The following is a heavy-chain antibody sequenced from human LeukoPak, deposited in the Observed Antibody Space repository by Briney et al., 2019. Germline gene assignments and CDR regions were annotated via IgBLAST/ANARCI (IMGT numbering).Heavy chain of an antibody. CDR3: ARGPNDPRYYDSSGYPTSWFDP. D-gene: IGHD3-22*01. Sequence: SVKVSCKASGGTFSSYAISWVRQAPGQGLEWMGRIIPILGIANYAQKFQGRVTITADKSTSTAYMELSSLRSEDTAVYYCARGPNDPRYYDSSGYPTSWFDPWGQGTLVTVSS. V-gene: IGHV1-69*04. CDR2: IIPILGIA. J-gene: IGHJ5*02. CDR1: GGTFSSYA.